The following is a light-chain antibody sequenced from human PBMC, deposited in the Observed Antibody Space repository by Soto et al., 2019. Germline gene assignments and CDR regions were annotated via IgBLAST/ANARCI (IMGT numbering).Light chain of an antibody. CDR2: ETF. J-gene: IGKJ1*01. V-gene: IGKV1-13*02. CDR3: QHLSTYPPST. Sequence: AIQLTQSPSTLSASVGDRVSITCRASQNIKTCLAWYQQKQGKAPKLLIYETFSLESGVPSRFNGSGSGTEFTLTISSLQPEDFATYYCQHLSTYPPSTFGHGTKVEIK. CDR1: QNIKTC.